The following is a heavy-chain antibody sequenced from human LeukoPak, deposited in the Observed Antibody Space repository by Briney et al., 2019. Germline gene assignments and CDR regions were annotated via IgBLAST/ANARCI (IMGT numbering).Heavy chain of an antibody. CDR1: GFTFSSYW. J-gene: IGHJ6*03. CDR2: IKQDGSEK. V-gene: IGHV3-7*01. Sequence: PGGSLRLSCAASGFTFSSYWMSWVRQAPGKGLEWVANIKQDGSEKYYVDSVKGRFTISRDNAKNSLYLQMNSLRAEDTAVYCCARSDQYYDFWSGYYRLHYMDVWGKGTTVTVSS. CDR3: ARSDQYYDFWSGYYRLHYMDV. D-gene: IGHD3-3*01.